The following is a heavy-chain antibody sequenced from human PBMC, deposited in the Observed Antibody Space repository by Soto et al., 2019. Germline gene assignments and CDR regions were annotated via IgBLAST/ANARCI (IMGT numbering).Heavy chain of an antibody. D-gene: IGHD2-21*01. Sequence: SETLSLTFAVYGGSFSGHCWGWIRQPPGKGLEWIGEINHGGSTHYNPSLKSRVILSVDTSKNQFSLKLTSLTAADEAFYFCATGIALKLGVQGDAPDKNYFDSGGQGTLVT. CDR2: INHGGST. CDR3: ATGIALKLGVQGDAPDKNYFDS. V-gene: IGHV4-34*01. CDR1: GGSFSGHC. J-gene: IGHJ4*02.